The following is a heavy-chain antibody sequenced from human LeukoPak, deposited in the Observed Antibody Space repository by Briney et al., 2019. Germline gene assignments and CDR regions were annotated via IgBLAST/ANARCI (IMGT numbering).Heavy chain of an antibody. D-gene: IGHD1-26*01. Sequence: PGGSLRLSCAASGFTFADYAMHWVRQAPGKGLEWVSGIGWNTGSIDYADSVKGRFTISRDNAKNSLYLQMNSLRAEDTALYYCAKDLRYSGSYLFDCWGQGTLVTVSS. CDR1: GFTFADYA. J-gene: IGHJ4*02. CDR3: AKDLRYSGSYLFDC. CDR2: IGWNTGSI. V-gene: IGHV3-9*01.